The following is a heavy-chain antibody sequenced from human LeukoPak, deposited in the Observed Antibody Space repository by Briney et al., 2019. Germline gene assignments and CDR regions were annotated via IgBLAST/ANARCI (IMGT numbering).Heavy chain of an antibody. Sequence: GASVKVSCKASGYTFTGYYMHWVRQAPGQGLEWMGWINPNSGGTNYAQKFQGRVTMTTDTSTSTAYMELRSLRSDDTAVYYCAREAGATAKTCWFDPWGQGTLVTVSS. J-gene: IGHJ5*02. CDR2: INPNSGGT. D-gene: IGHD1-26*01. CDR1: GYTFTGYY. V-gene: IGHV1-2*02. CDR3: AREAGATAKTCWFDP.